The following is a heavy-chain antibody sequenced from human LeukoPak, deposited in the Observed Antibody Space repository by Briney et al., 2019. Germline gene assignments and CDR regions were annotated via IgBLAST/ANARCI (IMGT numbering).Heavy chain of an antibody. J-gene: IGHJ4*02. D-gene: IGHD3-22*01. Sequence: TGGSLRLSCAASGFTFSSYAMSWVRQAPGKGLEWVSAISGSGGSTYYADSVKGRFTITRDNSKNTLYLRMNSLRAEDTAVYYCAKASAMIVVVSKHFDYWGQGTLVTVSS. CDR1: GFTFSSYA. CDR2: ISGSGGST. CDR3: AKASAMIVVVSKHFDY. V-gene: IGHV3-23*01.